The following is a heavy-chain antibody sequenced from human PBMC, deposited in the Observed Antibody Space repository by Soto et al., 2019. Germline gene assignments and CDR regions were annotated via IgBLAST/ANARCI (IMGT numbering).Heavy chain of an antibody. V-gene: IGHV1-3*01. Sequence: QVQLVQSGAEVKKPGASVKVSCKASGYTFTSYAMHWVRQAPGQRLEWMGWINAGNGNTKYSQKFQGRVTITRDTSASTAYMELCSLRSEDTAVYYCARGGSRGSGSYGYWGQGTLVTVSS. CDR1: GYTFTSYA. J-gene: IGHJ4*02. CDR3: ARGGSRGSGSYGY. CDR2: INAGNGNT. D-gene: IGHD3-10*01.